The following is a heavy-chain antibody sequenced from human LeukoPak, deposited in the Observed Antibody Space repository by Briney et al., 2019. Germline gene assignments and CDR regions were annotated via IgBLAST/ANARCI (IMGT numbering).Heavy chain of an antibody. J-gene: IGHJ4*02. CDR2: IRTDGSID. Sequence: GGSLRLSCVGSGFTFSSYGLHWVRQAPGKGLEWVAFIRTDGSIDYYADSVRGRFTISRDNAKNTLYLQMNSLRAEDGALYYCAKDQPEAYFDYWGQGTLVTVSS. V-gene: IGHV3-30*02. D-gene: IGHD1-14*01. CDR3: AKDQPEAYFDY. CDR1: GFTFSSYG.